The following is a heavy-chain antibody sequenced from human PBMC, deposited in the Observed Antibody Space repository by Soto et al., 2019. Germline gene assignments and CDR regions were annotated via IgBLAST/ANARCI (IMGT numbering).Heavy chain of an antibody. D-gene: IGHD6-6*01. V-gene: IGHV1-69*13. CDR2: IIPIFGTA. Sequence: ASVKVSCKASGGTFSSYAISWVRQAPGQGLEWMGGIIPIFGTANYAQKFQGRVTITADESTSTAYMGLSSLRSEDTAVYYCARTGVSSSSKPFDYWGQGTLVTVSS. CDR3: ARTGVSSSSKPFDY. CDR1: GGTFSSYA. J-gene: IGHJ4*02.